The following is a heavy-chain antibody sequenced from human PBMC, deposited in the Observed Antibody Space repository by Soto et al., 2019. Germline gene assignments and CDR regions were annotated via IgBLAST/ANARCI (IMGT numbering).Heavy chain of an antibody. CDR3: ARVGGYTGWNYYYYYYGMDV. V-gene: IGHV4-38-2*01. D-gene: IGHD1-7*01. Sequence: PSETLSLTCAVSGYSISSGYYWGWIRQPPGKGLEWIGSIYHSGSTYYNPSLKSRVTISVDTSKNQFSLKLSSVTAADTAVYYCARVGGYTGWNYYYYYYGMDVWGQGTTVTV. J-gene: IGHJ6*02. CDR1: GYSISSGYY. CDR2: IYHSGST.